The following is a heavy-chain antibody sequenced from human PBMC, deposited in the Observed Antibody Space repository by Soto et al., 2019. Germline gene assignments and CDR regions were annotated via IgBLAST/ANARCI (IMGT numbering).Heavy chain of an antibody. J-gene: IGHJ4*02. V-gene: IGHV3-48*03. CDR1: GFTFSNYE. Sequence: EVQLVESGGGLVQPGGSLRLSCSASGFTFSNYEMNWVRQAPGKGLEWISYISSCSSTTYYPDSVKGRFTISRDNAKNSLYLQMNSLRVEDTAVYYCAKEATNINNFDYWGQGTLVTVSS. CDR2: ISSCSSTT. D-gene: IGHD1-26*01. CDR3: AKEATNINNFDY.